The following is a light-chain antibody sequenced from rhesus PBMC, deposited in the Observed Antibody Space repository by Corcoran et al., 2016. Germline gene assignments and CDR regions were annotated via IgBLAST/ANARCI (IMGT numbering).Light chain of an antibody. Sequence: DIQMTQSPSSLSASVGDTVTITCRASQSISSWLAWYQQKPGKAHKLLIYKASSLQSGVPSRFSGSGSGTDFPLTISSLQSEDFATYYCQQYSSSPYSFGQGTKVEIK. CDR3: QQYSSSPYS. V-gene: IGKV1-22*01. CDR2: KAS. CDR1: QSISSW. J-gene: IGKJ2*01.